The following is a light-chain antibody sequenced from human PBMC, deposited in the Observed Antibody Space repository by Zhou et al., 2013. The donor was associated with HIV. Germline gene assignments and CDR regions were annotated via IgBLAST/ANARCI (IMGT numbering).Light chain of an antibody. Sequence: EIVLTQSPGTLSLSPGERATLSCRASQSVSSYLAWYQQKPGQAPRLLIYDASNRATGIPARFSGSGSGTDFTLTISSLEPEDFAVYYCQQYNDRPYFTFGPGTTVDI. J-gene: IGKJ3*01. CDR1: QSVSSY. V-gene: IGKV3-11*01. CDR2: DAS. CDR3: QQYNDRPYFT.